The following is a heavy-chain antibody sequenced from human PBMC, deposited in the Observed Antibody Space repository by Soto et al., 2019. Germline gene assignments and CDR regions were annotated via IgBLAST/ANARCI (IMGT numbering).Heavy chain of an antibody. V-gene: IGHV4-30-2*01. D-gene: IGHD3-22*01. CDR2: IYHSGGT. Sequence: SETLSLTCAVSGDSISSGGYSWNWIRQPPGKGLEWIGYIYHSGGTDYNPSLKSRVTITVDSSNNQFSLKLSSVTAADTAVYYCARDSRSGYYLDYWGQGTLVTVPQ. J-gene: IGHJ4*02. CDR3: ARDSRSGYYLDY. CDR1: GDSISSGGYS.